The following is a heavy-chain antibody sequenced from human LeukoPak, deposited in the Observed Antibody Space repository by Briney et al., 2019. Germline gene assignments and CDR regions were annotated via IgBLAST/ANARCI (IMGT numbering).Heavy chain of an antibody. CDR3: AITGAAAGRGYYYYGMDV. CDR2: INPNSGGT. D-gene: IGHD6-13*01. V-gene: IGHV1-2*04. Sequence: GASVKVSCKASGYTFTGYYMHWVRQAPGQGLEWMGWINPNSGGTNYAQKFQGWVTMTRDTSISTAYMELSRLRSDDTAVYYCAITGAAAGRGYYYYGMDVWGQGTTVTVSS. J-gene: IGHJ6*02. CDR1: GYTFTGYY.